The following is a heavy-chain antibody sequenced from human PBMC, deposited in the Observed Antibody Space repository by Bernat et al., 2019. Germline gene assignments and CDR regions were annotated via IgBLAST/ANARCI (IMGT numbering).Heavy chain of an antibody. V-gene: IGHV5-51*01. CDR1: GYSFTSYW. CDR2: IYPGDSDT. J-gene: IGHJ6*03. CDR3: ARRRGSMVQGASYYMDV. Sequence: EVQLVQSGAEVKKPGESLKISCKGSGYSFTSYWIGWVRQMPGKGLEWMGIIYPGDSDTRYSPSFQRQVTISADKSISTAYLQWSSLKASDTAMYYCARRRGSMVQGASYYMDVWGKGTTVTVSS. D-gene: IGHD3-10*01.